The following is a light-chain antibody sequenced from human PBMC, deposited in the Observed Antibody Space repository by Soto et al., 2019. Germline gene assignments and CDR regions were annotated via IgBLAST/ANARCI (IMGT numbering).Light chain of an antibody. CDR1: SSDVGGYNY. V-gene: IGLV2-14*01. Sequence: QYVLTQPASVSGSPGQSITISCTGTSSDVGGYNYVSWYQQHPGKAPKLMIYEVSNRPSGVSNRFSGSKSGNTASLTISGLQAEDEADYYCSSYTSSSNPHVVFGGGTKLTVL. CDR3: SSYTSSSNPHVV. CDR2: EVS. J-gene: IGLJ2*01.